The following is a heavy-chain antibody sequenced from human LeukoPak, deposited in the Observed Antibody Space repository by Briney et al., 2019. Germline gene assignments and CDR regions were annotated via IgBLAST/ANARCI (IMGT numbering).Heavy chain of an antibody. CDR2: ISTSGTYI. D-gene: IGHD3-3*01. J-gene: IGHJ4*02. CDR1: GFTFSTYT. Sequence: GGSLRLSCAASGFTFSTYTMNWVRQAPGKGLEWVSSISTSGTYIYYADSVKGRFTISRDNAKNSLYLQMNSLRAEDTAVYYCARHGRITIFGVADDYWGQGTLVTVSS. V-gene: IGHV3-21*01. CDR3: ARHGRITIFGVADDY.